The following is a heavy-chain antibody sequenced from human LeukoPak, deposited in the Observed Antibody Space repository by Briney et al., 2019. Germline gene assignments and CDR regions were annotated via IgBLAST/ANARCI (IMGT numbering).Heavy chain of an antibody. CDR2: IYHSGST. CDR1: GGSISSGGYS. Sequence: SETLSLTCAVSGGSISSGGYSWSWIRQPPGKGLEWIGYIYHSGSTYYNPSLKSRVTISVDTSKNQFSLKLSSVTAADTAVYYCARGRYCSSTSCYSLPFDYWGQGTLVTVSS. J-gene: IGHJ4*02. CDR3: ARGRYCSSTSCYSLPFDY. V-gene: IGHV4-30-2*01. D-gene: IGHD2-2*01.